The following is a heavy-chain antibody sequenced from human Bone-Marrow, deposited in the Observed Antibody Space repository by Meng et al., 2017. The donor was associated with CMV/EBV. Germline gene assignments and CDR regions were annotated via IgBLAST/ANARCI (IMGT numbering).Heavy chain of an antibody. CDR3: ARNPPTGGSGTYYKYFDY. CDR1: FTVNTNY. D-gene: IGHD3-10*01. CDR2: IYSGGST. J-gene: IGHJ4*02. Sequence: FTVNTNYMDWVRQGPGKRLEWVSVIYSGGSTYYADYVKGRFTISRDNSKNTLYLQMNSLRAEDTAVYYCARNPPTGGSGTYYKYFDYWGQGTLVTVSS. V-gene: IGHV3-53*01.